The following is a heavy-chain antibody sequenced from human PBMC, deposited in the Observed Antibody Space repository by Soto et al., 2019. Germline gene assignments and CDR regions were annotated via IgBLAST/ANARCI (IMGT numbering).Heavy chain of an antibody. V-gene: IGHV4-34*01. CDR1: GGSFSGYY. J-gene: IGHJ4*02. D-gene: IGHD3-10*01. CDR3: ARVLGYYYYGSGSEYNKRNNDY. Sequence: QVQLQQWGAGLLKPSETLSLTCAVYGGSFSGYYWSWIRQPPGKGLEWIGEINHSGSTNYNPSLKSRVTISVDTSKSQFSLQLRSVTAADTAVYYCARVLGYYYYGSGSEYNKRNNDYWGQGTLVTVSS. CDR2: INHSGST.